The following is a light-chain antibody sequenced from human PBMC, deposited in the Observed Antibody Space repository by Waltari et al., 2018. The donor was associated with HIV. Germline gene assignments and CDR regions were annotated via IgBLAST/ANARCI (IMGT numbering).Light chain of an antibody. CDR1: RNIRNW. CDR2: KVS. V-gene: IGKV1-5*03. Sequence: DIQMTQSPSTLSASVGDRVTITCRASRNIRNWLAWYQQKPGKAPKLLIYKVSTLESGVPSRFSGSGSGTEFTLTISGLQPDDSATYYCRQFNYFWTFGQGTQVEIK. J-gene: IGKJ1*01. CDR3: RQFNYFWT.